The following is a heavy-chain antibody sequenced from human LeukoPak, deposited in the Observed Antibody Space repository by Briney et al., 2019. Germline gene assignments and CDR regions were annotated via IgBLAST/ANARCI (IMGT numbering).Heavy chain of an antibody. CDR1: GYTFTGYY. V-gene: IGHV1-2*02. CDR2: INPNSGGT. J-gene: IGHJ5*02. Sequence: GASVKVSCKASGYTFTGYYMHWVRQAPGQGLEWMGWINPNSGGTNYAQKFQGRVTMTRDTSISTAYMELSRLRSDDTAVYYCAREPYLTGYYNWFDPWGQGTLVTVSS. D-gene: IGHD3-9*01. CDR3: AREPYLTGYYNWFDP.